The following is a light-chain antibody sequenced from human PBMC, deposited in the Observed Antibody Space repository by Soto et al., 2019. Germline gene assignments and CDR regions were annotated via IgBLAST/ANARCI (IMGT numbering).Light chain of an antibody. Sequence: RASQRVSSSYLAWYQQKPGQAPRLLIYGASSRATGIPDRFSGSGSGTHITLASSSLEPEDFPLYYCQQHGRSPGAIAQGTRLEIK. J-gene: IGKJ5*01. CDR3: QQHGRSPGA. V-gene: IGKV3-20*01. CDR2: GAS. CDR1: QRVSSSY.